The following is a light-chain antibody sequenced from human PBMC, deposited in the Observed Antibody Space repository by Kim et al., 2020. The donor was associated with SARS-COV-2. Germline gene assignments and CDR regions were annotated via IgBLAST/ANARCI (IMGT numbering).Light chain of an antibody. Sequence: GQWSTISCAGTSSDVGAYKYVSWYQQHPGKAPKLLIYDVSDRPSGVSNRFSGSKSGNTASLTISGLQAEDEADYYCTSYTSSSTYVFGTGTKVTVL. J-gene: IGLJ1*01. V-gene: IGLV2-14*03. CDR1: SSDVGAYKY. CDR2: DVS. CDR3: TSYTSSSTYV.